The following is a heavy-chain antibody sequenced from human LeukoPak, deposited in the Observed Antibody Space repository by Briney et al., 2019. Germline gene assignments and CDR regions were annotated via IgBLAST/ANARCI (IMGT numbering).Heavy chain of an antibody. J-gene: IGHJ4*02. Sequence: GGSLRLSCAACGFTFSSYSMNWVRQAPGKGMEWVSSISSSSSYIYYADSVKGRFTISRDNAKNSLYLQMNSLRAEDTAVYYCARDRAVGEYYYDSSGQKDYFDYWGQGALVTVSS. CDR2: ISSSSSYI. CDR1: GFTFSSYS. D-gene: IGHD3-22*01. V-gene: IGHV3-21*01. CDR3: ARDRAVGEYYYDSSGQKDYFDY.